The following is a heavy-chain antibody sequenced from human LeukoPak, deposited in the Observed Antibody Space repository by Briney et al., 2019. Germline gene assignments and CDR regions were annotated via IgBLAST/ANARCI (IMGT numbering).Heavy chain of an antibody. D-gene: IGHD6-13*01. V-gene: IGHV4-59*12. CDR3: ARDDGRIKYSSSWYSWYFDY. CDR1: GGSISSYY. J-gene: IGHJ4*02. CDR2: IYYSGST. Sequence: SETLSLTCTVSGGSISSYYWSWIRQAPGKGLEWMGYIYYSGSTNYNPSLKSRVTISVDTSKNQFSLKLSSVTAADTAVYYRARDDGRIKYSSSWYSWYFDYWGQGTLLTVSS.